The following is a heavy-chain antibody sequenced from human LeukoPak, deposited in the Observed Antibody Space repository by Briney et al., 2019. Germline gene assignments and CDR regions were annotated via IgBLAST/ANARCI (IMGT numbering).Heavy chain of an antibody. J-gene: IGHJ4*02. V-gene: IGHV3-11*01. Sequence: GGSLRLSCAASGFTFSDYYMSWIRQAPGKGLEWVSYISSSGSTIYYADSVKGLFTISRDNPKDSLYLQMNSLRAEDTAVYYCALIVDTAMATGFDYWGQGTLVTVSS. CDR2: ISSSGSTI. CDR3: ALIVDTAMATGFDY. CDR1: GFTFSDYY. D-gene: IGHD5-18*01.